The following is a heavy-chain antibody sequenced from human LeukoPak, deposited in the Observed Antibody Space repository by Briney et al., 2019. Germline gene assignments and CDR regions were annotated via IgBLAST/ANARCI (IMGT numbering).Heavy chain of an antibody. D-gene: IGHD6-6*01. J-gene: IGHJ6*03. Sequence: PGGSLRLSCAASGFTFSSYSMNWVRQAPGKGLEWVSSISSSSSYIYYADSVKGRFTISRDNAKNSLYLQMNSLRAEDTAVYYCARVEYSSSTGNYYYYMDVWGKGTTVTVSS. V-gene: IGHV3-21*01. CDR1: GFTFSSYS. CDR3: ARVEYSSSTGNYYYYMDV. CDR2: ISSSSSYI.